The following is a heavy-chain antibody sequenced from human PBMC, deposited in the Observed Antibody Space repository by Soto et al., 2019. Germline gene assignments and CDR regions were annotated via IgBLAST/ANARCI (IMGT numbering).Heavy chain of an antibody. CDR1: GDSISNLDYF. CDR2: IYKSATT. V-gene: IGHV4-30-4*08. CDR3: ARGRYCLTGRCFPNWFDS. D-gene: IGHD2-15*01. J-gene: IGHJ5*01. Sequence: NPSETLSLTCSVSGDSISNLDYFWAWIRQPPGQALEYIGYIYKSATTYYNPSFESRVAISLDTSKSQLSLNVTSVTAADTAVYFCARGRYCLTGRCFPNWFDSWGQGTLVTVSS.